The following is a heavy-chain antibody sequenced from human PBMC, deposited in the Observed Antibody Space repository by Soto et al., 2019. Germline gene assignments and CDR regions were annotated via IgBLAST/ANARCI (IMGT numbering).Heavy chain of an antibody. CDR3: AKERAFGGVIVLYYFDY. Sequence: ASVKVSCKASGYTFTGYYMHWVRQAPGQGLEWMGWINPNSGGTNYAQKFQGWVTMTRDTSISTAYMELSRLRSDDTAVYYCAKERAFGGVIVLYYFDYWGQGTLVTVSS. CDR2: INPNSGGT. D-gene: IGHD3-16*02. J-gene: IGHJ4*02. CDR1: GYTFTGYY. V-gene: IGHV1-2*04.